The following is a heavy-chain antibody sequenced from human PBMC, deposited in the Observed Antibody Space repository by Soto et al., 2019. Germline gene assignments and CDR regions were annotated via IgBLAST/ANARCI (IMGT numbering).Heavy chain of an antibody. D-gene: IGHD2-8*01. Sequence: SETLSLTCSVSGGSISTYYWSWIRQPAGKGLEWIGRMYTTGTTHYNPSLKSRATMSLDTSKNQFSLKLTSVTAADTAVYYCAREYCSDGACHFRYFQHWGQGTLVTVSS. CDR2: MYTTGTT. CDR1: GGSISTYY. J-gene: IGHJ1*01. CDR3: AREYCSDGACHFRYFQH. V-gene: IGHV4-4*07.